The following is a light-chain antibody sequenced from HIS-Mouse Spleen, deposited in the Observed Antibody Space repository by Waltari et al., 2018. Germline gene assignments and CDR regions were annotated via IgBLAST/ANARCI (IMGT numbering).Light chain of an antibody. CDR1: SSDVGGYNY. Sequence: QSALTQPPSASGSPGQSVTISCTGTSSDVGGYNYVSWYQQHPGKAPKLMIYEVSKGPSGVPARFSGSQSGNTASLTVSGLQAEDEADYYCSSYAGSNNVVFGGGTKLTVL. J-gene: IGLJ2*01. V-gene: IGLV2-8*01. CDR3: SSYAGSNNVV. CDR2: EVS.